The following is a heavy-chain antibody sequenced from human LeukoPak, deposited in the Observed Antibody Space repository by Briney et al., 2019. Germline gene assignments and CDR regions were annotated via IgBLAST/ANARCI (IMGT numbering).Heavy chain of an antibody. CDR3: ATDRERDPSVYYLV. J-gene: IGHJ4*02. V-gene: IGHV3-23*01. D-gene: IGHD3-22*01. CDR1: GFTFTDYA. CDR2: ISDNGGET. Sequence: PGGSLRLSCAASGFTFTDYAMSWVRQAPEKGLEWISTISDNGGETYYADSVKGRFAISRDNSKNTLFLQMNSLRAEDSAVYYCATDRERDPSVYYLVGGQETLITVSS.